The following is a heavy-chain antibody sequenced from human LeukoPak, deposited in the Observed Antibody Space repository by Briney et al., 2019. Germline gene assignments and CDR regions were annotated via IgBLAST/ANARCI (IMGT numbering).Heavy chain of an antibody. D-gene: IGHD6-19*01. V-gene: IGHV1-18*01. Sequence: GASVKVSCKASGYTFTSYGISWVRQAPGQGLEWMGWISAYNGNTNYAQKLQGRVTMTTDTSTSTAYMELSSLRSEDTAVYYCARGIAVAGQRDYMDVWGKGTTVTISS. CDR2: ISAYNGNT. CDR1: GYTFTSYG. CDR3: ARGIAVAGQRDYMDV. J-gene: IGHJ6*03.